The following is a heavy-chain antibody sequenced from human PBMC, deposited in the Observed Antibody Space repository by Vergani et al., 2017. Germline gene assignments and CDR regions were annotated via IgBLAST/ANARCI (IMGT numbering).Heavy chain of an antibody. Sequence: QVQLVQSGAEVKKPGSSVKVSCKASGGTFSSYAISWVRQAPGQGLAWMGRIIPILGIANYAQKFQGRVTITADKTTSTAYMELSSLRSEDTAVYYCARGGIVATMDWFDPWGQGTLVTVSS. V-gene: IGHV1-69*04. CDR1: GGTFSSYA. D-gene: IGHD5-12*01. J-gene: IGHJ5*02. CDR3: ARGGIVATMDWFDP. CDR2: IIPILGIA.